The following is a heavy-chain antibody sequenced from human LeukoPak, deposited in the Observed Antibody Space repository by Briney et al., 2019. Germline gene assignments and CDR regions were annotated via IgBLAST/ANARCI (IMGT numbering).Heavy chain of an antibody. J-gene: IGHJ4*02. V-gene: IGHV3-15*01. D-gene: IGHD3-3*01. CDR2: IKSKTDGGTT. CDR1: GFTFSNAW. CDR3: TKRLRFLEWLLERVDY. Sequence: GGSLRLSCAASGFTFSNAWMSWVRQAPGKGLEWVGRIKSKTDGGTTDYAAPVKGRFTISRDDSKNTLYLQMNSLKTEDTAVYYCTKRLRFLEWLLERVDYWGQGTLVTVSS.